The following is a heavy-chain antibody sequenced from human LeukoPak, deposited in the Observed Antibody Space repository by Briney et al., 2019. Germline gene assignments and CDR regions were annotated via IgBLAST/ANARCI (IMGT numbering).Heavy chain of an antibody. CDR1: GFTFSTYS. D-gene: IGHD3-10*01. CDR2: ISSSSIYV. V-gene: IGHV3-21*01. Sequence: GGSLRLSCAASGFTFSTYSMNWVRQAPGKGLEWVSSISSSSIYVYYADSVKGRFTISRDNAKNSLYLQMNSLRAEDTAVYYCARLSPVRGVIIDAFDIWGQGTMVTVSS. CDR3: ARLSPVRGVIIDAFDI. J-gene: IGHJ3*02.